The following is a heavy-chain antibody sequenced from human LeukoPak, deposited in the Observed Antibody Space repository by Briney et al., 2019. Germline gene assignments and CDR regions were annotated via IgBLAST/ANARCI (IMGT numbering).Heavy chain of an antibody. Sequence: ASVKVSCMASLYSLTVYVISWVRQAPGQGLEWMGWISAYNGNTNYAQKLQGRVTMTTDTSTSTAYMELRSLRSDDTAVYYCAGLGASGYYYMDVWGKGTTVTVSS. CDR2: ISAYNGNT. V-gene: IGHV1-18*01. D-gene: IGHD3-16*01. J-gene: IGHJ6*03. CDR1: LYSLTVYV. CDR3: AGLGASGYYYMDV.